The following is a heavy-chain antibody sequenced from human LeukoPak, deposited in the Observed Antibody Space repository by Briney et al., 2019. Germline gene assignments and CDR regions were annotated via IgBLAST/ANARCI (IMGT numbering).Heavy chain of an antibody. CDR2: IYGGGIT. Sequence: GGSLRLSCAASGFSVTDSYFSWVRQTPGKGLEWVSLIYGGGITNYADSVRGRFTISRDIPGKTVYLQMNRLRAEHTAVYYCARDIYDATGYWGQGTLDSV. CDR3: ARDIYDATGY. D-gene: IGHD3-22*01. J-gene: IGHJ4*02. CDR1: GFSVTDSY. V-gene: IGHV3-66*01.